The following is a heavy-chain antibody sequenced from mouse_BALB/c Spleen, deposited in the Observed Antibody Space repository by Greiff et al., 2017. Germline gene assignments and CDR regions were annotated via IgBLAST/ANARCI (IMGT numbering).Heavy chain of an antibody. Sequence: QVQLKQPGAELVRPGASVKLSCKASGYTFTSYWINWVKQRPGQGLEWIGNIYPSDSYTNYNQKFKDKATLTVDKSSSTAYMQLSSPTSEDSAVYYCTREGDSSGFAYWGQGTLVTVSA. CDR3: TREGDSSGFAY. CDR2: IYPSDSYT. CDR1: GYTFTSYW. V-gene: IGHV1-69*02. D-gene: IGHD3-2*01. J-gene: IGHJ3*01.